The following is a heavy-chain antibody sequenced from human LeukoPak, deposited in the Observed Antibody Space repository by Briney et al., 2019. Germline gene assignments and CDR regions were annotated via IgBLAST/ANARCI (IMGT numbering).Heavy chain of an antibody. CDR1: GGSFSGYY. J-gene: IGHJ4*02. Sequence: TSETLSLTCAVYGGSFSGYYWSWIRQPPGKGLEWIGEINHSGSTNYNPSLKSRVTISVDTSKNQFSLKLSSVTAADTAVYYCARGPNYCGSGEGPAFDYWGQGTLVTVSS. CDR3: ARGPNYCGSGEGPAFDY. CDR2: INHSGST. V-gene: IGHV4-34*01. D-gene: IGHD3-10*01.